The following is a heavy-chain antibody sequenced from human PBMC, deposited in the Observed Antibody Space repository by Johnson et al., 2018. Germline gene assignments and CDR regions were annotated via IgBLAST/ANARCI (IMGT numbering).Heavy chain of an antibody. CDR2: IIPIFGTA. J-gene: IGHJ3*02. V-gene: IGHV1-69*01. D-gene: IGHD2-15*01. CDR1: GGTFTSYA. Sequence: QVQLVQSGAEVKKPGSSVKVSCKASGGTFTSYAFSWVRQAPGQGLEWVGGIIPIFGTANYAQKFQGRVTITPDESTSTAYLELSSLRSEDTAVYYCARKVVAATFDAFDIWGQGTMVTVSS. CDR3: ARKVVAATFDAFDI.